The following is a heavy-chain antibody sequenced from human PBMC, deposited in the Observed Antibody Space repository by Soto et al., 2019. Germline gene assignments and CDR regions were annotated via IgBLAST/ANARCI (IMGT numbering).Heavy chain of an antibody. CDR1: GGSISSSSYY. V-gene: IGHV4-39*01. J-gene: IGHJ4*02. CDR3: ASRIAAVGIHFDY. Sequence: SETLSLTCTVSGGSISSSSYYWGWIRQPPGKGLEWIGSIYYSGSTYYNPSLKSRVTISVDTSKNQFSLKLSSVTAADTAVYYCASRIAAVGIHFDYWGQGTLVTVSS. CDR2: IYYSGST. D-gene: IGHD6-13*01.